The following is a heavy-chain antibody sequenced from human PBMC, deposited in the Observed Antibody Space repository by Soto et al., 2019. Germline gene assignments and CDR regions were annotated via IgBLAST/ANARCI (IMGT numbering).Heavy chain of an antibody. CDR2: IYPSGST. Sequence: QVQLQESGPGLVKASETVSVTCTVSGGSFSRYCWRWIRQPSGKGLEWIGRIYPSGSTNYSPSLKSRVTMSVDTSKNQLSLKLSSVTAADTAVYYCARGEIGNGYGMDVWGQGTTVTVSS. CDR3: ARGEIGNGYGMDV. J-gene: IGHJ6*02. CDR1: GGSFSRYC. V-gene: IGHV4-4*07. D-gene: IGHD2-8*01.